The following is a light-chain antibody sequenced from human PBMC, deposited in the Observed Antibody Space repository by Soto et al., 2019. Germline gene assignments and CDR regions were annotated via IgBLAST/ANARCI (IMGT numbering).Light chain of an antibody. CDR3: QQDYGTPPT. CDR1: QTVLHDTDSRNY. J-gene: IGKJ2*01. V-gene: IGKV4-1*01. Sequence: EIVMTQSPEFLSVSLGETATINCKSTQTVLHDTDSRNYLSWFQQKPGQPPKLLISWASTRESGVPARFSGSGSETDFTLTISDLQAEDVAVYYCQQDYGTPPTFGQGSKLDIK. CDR2: WAS.